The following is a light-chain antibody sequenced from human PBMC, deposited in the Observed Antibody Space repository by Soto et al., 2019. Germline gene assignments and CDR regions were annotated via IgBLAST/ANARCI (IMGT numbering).Light chain of an antibody. CDR2: RAY. V-gene: IGKV1-5*03. CDR3: QQYGVYYPRT. CDR1: QIIGDY. J-gene: IGKJ4*01. Sequence: DIQMTQSPSTLSASVGDKVTITCRASQIIGDYLAWYQQKPGKAPVLLIYRAYTLASGVPSRFSGSGSGTEFTLTISSLQPDDFATYYCQQYGVYYPRTFGGGTKVEI.